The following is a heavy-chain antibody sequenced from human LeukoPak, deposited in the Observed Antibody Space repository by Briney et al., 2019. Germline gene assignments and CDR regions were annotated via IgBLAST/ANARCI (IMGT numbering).Heavy chain of an antibody. J-gene: IGHJ4*02. D-gene: IGHD3-10*01. V-gene: IGHV3-49*03. CDR2: IRSKAYGGTT. CDR1: GFTFGDYA. Sequence: GGSLRLSCTASGFTFGDYAMSWFRQAPGKGLEWVGFIRSKAYGGTTEYAASVKGRFTISRDDSKSIAYLQMNSLKTEDTAVYYCTRDRVYTYGSGSYPTFDYWGQGTLVTVSS. CDR3: TRDRVYTYGSGSYPTFDY.